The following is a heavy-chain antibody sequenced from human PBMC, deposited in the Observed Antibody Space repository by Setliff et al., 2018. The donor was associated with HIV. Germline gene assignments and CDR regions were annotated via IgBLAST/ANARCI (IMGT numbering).Heavy chain of an antibody. J-gene: IGHJ4*02. CDR3: AAQGVL. Sequence: GGSLRLSCAAPGLTFKNYWIHWVRQAPGKGLVWVSRINADSSSTTYADSVKGRFTISRDNSKNTLNLHMNSLRAEDTAVYFCAAQGVLWGQGTQVTVSS. V-gene: IGHV3-74*01. CDR2: INADSSST. CDR1: GLTFKNYW.